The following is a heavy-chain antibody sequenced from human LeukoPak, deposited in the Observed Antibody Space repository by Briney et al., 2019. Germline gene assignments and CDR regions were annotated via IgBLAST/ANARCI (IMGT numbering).Heavy chain of an antibody. Sequence: SETLSLTCAVYGGSFSGYYWSWTRQPPGKGLEWIGEINHSGSTNYNPSLKSRVTISVDTSKNQFSLKLSSVTAADTAVYYCTRHGGRDYYDSSEDAFDIWGQGTMVIVSS. CDR2: INHSGST. CDR3: TRHGGRDYYDSSEDAFDI. CDR1: GGSFSGYY. D-gene: IGHD3-22*01. V-gene: IGHV4-34*01. J-gene: IGHJ3*02.